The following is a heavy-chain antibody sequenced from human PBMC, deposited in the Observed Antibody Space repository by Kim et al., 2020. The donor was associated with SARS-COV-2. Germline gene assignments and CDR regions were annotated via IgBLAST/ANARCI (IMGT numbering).Heavy chain of an antibody. V-gene: IGHV4-39*01. D-gene: IGHD3-10*01. CDR2: ISYSGST. CDR1: GGSISRSNYY. Sequence: SETLSLTCTVSGGSISRSNYYWGWIRQPPGKGLEWIGSISYSGSTYYNPSLKSRVTISVDTSKNQYSLKLSYVTAADTAVYYCGRRVPISSYGSGSWWLDPGGRRTLVTVSA. J-gene: IGHJ5*02. CDR3: GRRVPISSYGSGSWWLDP.